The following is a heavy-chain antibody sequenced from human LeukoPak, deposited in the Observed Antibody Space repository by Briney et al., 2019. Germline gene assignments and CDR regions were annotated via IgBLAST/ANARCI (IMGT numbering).Heavy chain of an antibody. J-gene: IGHJ4*02. CDR1: GGSISSSSYY. V-gene: IGHV4-39*01. Sequence: PSEALSLTCTVSGGSISSSSYYWGWIRQPPGKGLEWIGSIYYSGSTYYNPSLKSRVTISVDTSKNQFSLKLSSVTAADTAVYYCAVEYSSSAWDYWGQGTLVTVSS. CDR3: AVEYSSSAWDY. D-gene: IGHD6-6*01. CDR2: IYYSGST.